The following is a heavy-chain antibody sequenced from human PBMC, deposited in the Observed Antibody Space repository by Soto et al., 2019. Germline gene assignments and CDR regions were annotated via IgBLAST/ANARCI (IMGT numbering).Heavy chain of an antibody. V-gene: IGHV4-34*01. CDR3: ASARWDH. CDR2: ISYNGRT. D-gene: IGHD6-13*01. J-gene: IGHJ4*01. Sequence: PSETLSLTCAVSGASFSANYWAWIRQPPGKGLEWIGEISYNGRTNYHPSLKSRVDISVDTSKSQFFLRLTSVAAADTAIYYCASARWDHWGHGTLVTVS. CDR1: GASFSANY.